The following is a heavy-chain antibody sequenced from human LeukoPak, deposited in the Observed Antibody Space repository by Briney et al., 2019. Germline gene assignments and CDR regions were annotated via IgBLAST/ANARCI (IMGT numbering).Heavy chain of an antibody. CDR1: GYSISNGLY. D-gene: IGHD5-12*01. CDR2: IYHSGLT. J-gene: IGHJ4*02. Sequence: SETLSLTCTVSGYSISNGLYWAWIRQPPGKGLEWIGSIYHSGLTYYNPSLESRVTISVATSVNQFSVKLTSVTAADTAVHYCARVSSDVGGTTLDYWGQGTLVSVSS. CDR3: ARVSSDVGGTTLDY. V-gene: IGHV4-38-2*02.